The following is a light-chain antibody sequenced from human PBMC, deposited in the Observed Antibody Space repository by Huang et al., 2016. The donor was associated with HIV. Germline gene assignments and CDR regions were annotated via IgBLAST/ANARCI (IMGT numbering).Light chain of an antibody. V-gene: IGKV1-5*03. Sequence: IQMTQSPSTLSASVGDRVTITCRASQSVSDWLAWYQQKPGKAPDLLSYKASNLEEGVPLRFSGTGYGTEFTLIISSVQSDDTATYYCQQYSSYSSWTFGQGTRLQIK. CDR3: QQYSSYSSWT. CDR2: KAS. CDR1: QSVSDW. J-gene: IGKJ2*02.